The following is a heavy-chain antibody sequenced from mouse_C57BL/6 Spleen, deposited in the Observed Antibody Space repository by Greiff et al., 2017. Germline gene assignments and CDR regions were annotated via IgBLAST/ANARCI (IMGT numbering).Heavy chain of an antibody. CDR3: ARVGDWYFDV. J-gene: IGHJ1*03. CDR1: GFTFSDYY. Sequence: EVKLVESEGGLVQPGSSMKLSCTASGFTFSDYYMAWVRQVPEKGLEWVANINYDGSSTYYLDSLKSRFIISRDNAKNILYLQMSSLKSEDTATYYCARVGDWYFDVWGTGTTVTVSP. V-gene: IGHV5-16*01. CDR2: INYDGSST.